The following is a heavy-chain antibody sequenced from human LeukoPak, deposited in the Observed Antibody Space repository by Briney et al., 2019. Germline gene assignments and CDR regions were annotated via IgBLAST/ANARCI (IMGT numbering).Heavy chain of an antibody. CDR2: IYSSGST. V-gene: IGHV4-4*07. CDR3: ARDGKWLTLYYFDY. J-gene: IGHJ4*02. CDR1: GASISGYY. D-gene: IGHD3-22*01. Sequence: SETLSLTCTVSGASISGYYWSWIRQPAGKGLGWIGRIYSSGSTNYNPSLKSRVTMSVDTSKNQFSLKPSSVTAADTAVYYCARDGKWLTLYYFDYWGQGTLVTVSS.